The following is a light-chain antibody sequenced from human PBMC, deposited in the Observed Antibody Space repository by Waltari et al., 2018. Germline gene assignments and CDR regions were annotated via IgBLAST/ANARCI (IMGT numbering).Light chain of an antibody. V-gene: IGKV3-11*01. CDR1: QSVCDS. J-gene: IGKJ3*01. CDR2: DAS. Sequence: EIVLTQSPATLSLSPGERATLSCRASQSVCDSLDWYQHKPGQAPRLLVYDASNRATGVPARFSGSGSGTHFTLTISSLEPADFAVYYCQHRSGPFGPGTKVDFK. CDR3: QHRSGP.